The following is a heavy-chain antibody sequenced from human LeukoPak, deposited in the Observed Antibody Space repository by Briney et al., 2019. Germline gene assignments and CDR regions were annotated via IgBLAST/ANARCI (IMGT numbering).Heavy chain of an antibody. CDR3: ARPAGHGYNYYYYGMDV. CDR2: ISFDGRNK. V-gene: IGHV3-30*04. D-gene: IGHD5-18*01. J-gene: IGHJ6*02. CDR1: GFTFSSYA. Sequence: GGSLRLSCAASGFTFSSYAMHWVRQAPGKGLEWVAVISFDGRNKYYADSVKGRFTISRDSSKNTLYLQMNSLRDEDTAVYYCARPAGHGYNYYYYGMDVWGQGTTVTVSS.